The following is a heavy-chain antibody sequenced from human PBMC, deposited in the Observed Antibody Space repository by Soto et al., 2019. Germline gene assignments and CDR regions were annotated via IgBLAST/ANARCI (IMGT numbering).Heavy chain of an antibody. CDR3: ADLYPHEQNGSDP. Sequence: SVKVSCKASGGTFSSYTISWVRQAPGQGLEWMGRIIPILGIANYAQKFQGRVTITADKSTSTAYMELSSLRIEDTAVFYCADLYPHEQNGSDPWGQGTLVTVSS. D-gene: IGHD3-16*01. CDR2: IIPILGIA. CDR1: GGTFSSYT. V-gene: IGHV1-69*02. J-gene: IGHJ5*02.